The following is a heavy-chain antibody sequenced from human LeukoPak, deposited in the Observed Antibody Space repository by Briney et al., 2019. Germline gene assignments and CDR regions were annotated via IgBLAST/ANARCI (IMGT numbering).Heavy chain of an antibody. D-gene: IGHD5-18*01. J-gene: IGHJ4*02. CDR1: GFTFRSFD. CDR3: ARTWIQLWLQGYFDY. V-gene: IGHV3-30*04. CDR2: ISYDGSNK. Sequence: GGAMSFCCAATGFTFRSFDMHGGRKVKGKGLEWVAVISYDGSNKYYADSVKGRFTISRDNSKNTLYLQMNSLRTEDTAVYYCARTWIQLWLQGYFDYWGQGTLVTVSS.